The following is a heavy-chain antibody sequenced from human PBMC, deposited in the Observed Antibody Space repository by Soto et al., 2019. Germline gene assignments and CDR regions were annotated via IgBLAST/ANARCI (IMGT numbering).Heavy chain of an antibody. J-gene: IGHJ4*02. Sequence: SETLSLTCAVSGYSISSSNWWGWIRQPPGKGLEWIGYIYYSGSTYYNPSLKSRVTMSVDTSKNQFSLKLSSVTAVDTAVYCCARKSSGWYWGFDYWGQGTLVTVSS. V-gene: IGHV4-28*01. D-gene: IGHD6-19*01. CDR1: GYSISSSNW. CDR2: IYYSGST. CDR3: ARKSSGWYWGFDY.